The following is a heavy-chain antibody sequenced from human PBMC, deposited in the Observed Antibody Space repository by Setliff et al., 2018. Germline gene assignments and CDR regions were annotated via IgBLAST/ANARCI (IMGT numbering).Heavy chain of an antibody. CDR3: ARVFFGVNDGLYHYFNMDI. CDR2: ISGYNGNT. CDR1: GYTFINYG. Sequence: ASVKVSCKTSGYTFINYGLSWMRQAPGQGLEWMGWISGYNGNTDHAQNLQGRVTMTIDTSTSTAYMELRSLRSDDTAAYYCARVFFGVNDGLYHYFNMDIWGKGTTVTVS. V-gene: IGHV1-18*01. J-gene: IGHJ6*03. D-gene: IGHD3-10*01.